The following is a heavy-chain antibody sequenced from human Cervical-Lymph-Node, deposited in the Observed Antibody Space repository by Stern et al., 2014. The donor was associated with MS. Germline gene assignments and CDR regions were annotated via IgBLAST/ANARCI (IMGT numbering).Heavy chain of an antibody. CDR1: GYNFIAYY. D-gene: IGHD2-15*01. CDR2: INPHTGDT. Sequence: QVQLVQSGAAFRKPGASVEVSCEASGYNFIAYYIHWVRQAPGQGLEWVGWINPHTGDTRYAQKFLGRVAMTRDTSINTAYLELNSLTSDDTAFYYCTRGRGTLLYLHWGQGTLITVSS. V-gene: IGHV1-2*02. CDR3: TRGRGTLLYLH. J-gene: IGHJ4*02.